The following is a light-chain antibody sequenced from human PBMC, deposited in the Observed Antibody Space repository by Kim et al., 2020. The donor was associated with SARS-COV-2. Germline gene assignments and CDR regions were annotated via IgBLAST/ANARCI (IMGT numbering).Light chain of an antibody. Sequence: DIQMTQSPSFVSASVRDRVTITCRASQGIDSWLAWYQQKPGKAPRLLIYAASSLQSGVPSRFSGSASGTDFTLTISSLQSEDIGTYYCKQNKSFPYTLGQGTKLEI. J-gene: IGKJ2*01. CDR1: QGIDSW. CDR3: KQNKSFPYT. CDR2: AAS. V-gene: IGKV1-12*02.